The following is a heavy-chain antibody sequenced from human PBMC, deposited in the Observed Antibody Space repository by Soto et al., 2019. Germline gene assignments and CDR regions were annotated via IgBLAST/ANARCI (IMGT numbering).Heavy chain of an antibody. CDR3: AKPRQALYYYYGMDV. Sequence: QVQLVESGGGVVQPGRSLRLSCAASGFTFSSYGMHWVRQAPGKGLEWVAVISYDGSNKYYADSVKGRFTISRDNSXXTLYLQMNSLRAEDTAVYYCAKPRQALYYYYGMDVWGQGTTVTVSS. V-gene: IGHV3-30*18. CDR2: ISYDGSNK. J-gene: IGHJ6*02. D-gene: IGHD6-25*01. CDR1: GFTFSSYG.